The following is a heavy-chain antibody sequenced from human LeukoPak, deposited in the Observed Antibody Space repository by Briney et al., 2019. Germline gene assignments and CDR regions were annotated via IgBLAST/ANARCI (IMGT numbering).Heavy chain of an antibody. CDR3: AGTWVDTAMVHAFDI. D-gene: IGHD5-18*01. CDR2: INAGNGNT. CDR1: GYTFTSYA. Sequence: ASVKVSCKASGYTFTSYAMHWVRQAPGQRLEWMGWINAGNGNTKYSQKFQGRVTITRDTSASTAYMELSSLRSEDTAVYYCAGTWVDTAMVHAFDIWGQGTMVTVSS. V-gene: IGHV1-3*01. J-gene: IGHJ3*02.